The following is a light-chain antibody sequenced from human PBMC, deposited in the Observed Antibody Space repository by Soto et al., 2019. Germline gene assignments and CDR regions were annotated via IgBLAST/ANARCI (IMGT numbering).Light chain of an antibody. CDR3: SSYTGGNPSYV. Sequence: QSVLTQPRSVSGSPGQSVTISCTGSSSDVGGHNYVSWYQQHPGKAPKLMIYEVTIRPSGVSDRFSGSKSGNTASLTVSGLQAEDEADYYCSSYTGGNPSYVFGTGTKLTVL. J-gene: IGLJ1*01. V-gene: IGLV2-11*01. CDR1: SSDVGGHNY. CDR2: EVT.